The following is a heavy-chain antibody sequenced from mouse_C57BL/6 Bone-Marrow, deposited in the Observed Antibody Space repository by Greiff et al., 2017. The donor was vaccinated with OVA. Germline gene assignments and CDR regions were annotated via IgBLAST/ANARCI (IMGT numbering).Heavy chain of an antibody. J-gene: IGHJ4*01. Sequence: QVQLQQPGAELVMPGASVKLSCKASGYTFTSYWMHWVKQRPGQGLEWIGEIDPSDSYTNYNQKFKGKSTLTVAKSSSTAYMQLSSLTSEDSAVYYCAREGAYYYAMDYWGQGTSVTVSS. CDR1: GYTFTSYW. V-gene: IGHV1-69*01. CDR3: AREGAYYYAMDY. CDR2: IDPSDSYT.